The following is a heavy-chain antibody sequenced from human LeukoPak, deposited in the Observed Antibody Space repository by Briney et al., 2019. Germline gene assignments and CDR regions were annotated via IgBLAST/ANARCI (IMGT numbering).Heavy chain of an antibody. J-gene: IGHJ5*01. D-gene: IGHD6-19*01. CDR3: VRQAGVS. CDR1: GFSISDYW. Sequence: GGSLRLSCAVSGFSISDYWMTWVRQAPGKGLECVANIKGDGSDKNYVDSVKGRFTISRGNAKNSLYLQMNSLRVEDTAVYYCVRQAGVSWGQGTLVTVSS. V-gene: IGHV3-7*01. CDR2: IKGDGSDK.